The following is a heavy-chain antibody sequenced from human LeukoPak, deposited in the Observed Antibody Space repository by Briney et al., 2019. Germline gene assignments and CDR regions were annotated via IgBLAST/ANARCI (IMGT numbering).Heavy chain of an antibody. CDR1: GFTXXSYG. D-gene: IGHD1-26*01. CDR3: XXDMSYYGGDY. Sequence: XXXSGFTXXSYGMNWVRQAPGKGLEWVSYISSSGSTIYYADSVKGRFTISRDNSKNTLFLQMNSLRVEDTAVYFXXXDMSYYGGDYWGQGTLVTVSS. V-gene: IGHV3-48*01. J-gene: IGHJ4*02. CDR2: ISSSGSTI.